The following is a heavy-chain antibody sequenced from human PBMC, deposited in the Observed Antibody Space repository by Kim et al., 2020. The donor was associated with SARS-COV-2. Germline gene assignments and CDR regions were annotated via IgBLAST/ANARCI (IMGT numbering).Heavy chain of an antibody. D-gene: IGHD6-13*01. V-gene: IGHV1-46*01. J-gene: IGHJ4*02. CDR3: ARPRIPAATGFYFDY. Sequence: ASVKVSCKTSVYIFSNYYIHLVRQAPGQGLEWMGIINPSDGSTTYAQKFQGRVTMTRDTSTNIVFMELSSLRSDDTAVYYCARPRIPAATGFYFDYWGQGTLVTVSS. CDR2: INPSDGST. CDR1: VYIFSNYY.